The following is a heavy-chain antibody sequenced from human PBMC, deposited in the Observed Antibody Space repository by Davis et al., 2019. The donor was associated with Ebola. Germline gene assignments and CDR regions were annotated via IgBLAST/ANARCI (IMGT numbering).Heavy chain of an antibody. Sequence: GESLKISCEAFAFSFGTYGMHWVRQAPGKGLEWVASMSYHGSHTSYIDSVKGRFTISRDNSKNTVYLQMSSLRAEDTAVYYCMKDGRNSEIYWGQGTLVTVSS. CDR1: AFSFGTYG. CDR2: MSYHGSHT. J-gene: IGHJ4*02. V-gene: IGHV3-30*18. D-gene: IGHD1-14*01. CDR3: MKDGRNSEIY.